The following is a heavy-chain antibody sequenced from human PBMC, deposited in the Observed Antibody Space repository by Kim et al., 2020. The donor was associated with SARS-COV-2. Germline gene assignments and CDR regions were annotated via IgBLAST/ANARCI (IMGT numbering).Heavy chain of an antibody. CDR3: ARFKTVIPFFYYFYGMDA. CDR1: GGSFSGYY. Sequence: SETLSLTCAVYGGSFSGYYWGWLRQPPWQGLEWIGAITHRGSTNYNPSFKSRVTISVDTSKNQFSLNLSSVTAADTAVYYCARFKTVIPFFYYFYGMDAWGQGTPVTVSS. V-gene: IGHV4-34*01. D-gene: IGHD3-16*01. J-gene: IGHJ6*02. CDR2: ITHRGST.